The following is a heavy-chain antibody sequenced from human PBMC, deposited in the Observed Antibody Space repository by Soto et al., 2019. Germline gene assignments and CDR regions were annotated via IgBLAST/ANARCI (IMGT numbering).Heavy chain of an antibody. Sequence: GGSLRLSCAASGITFSSYAMSWVRQGPGKGPEWVSGISGSGATTYNADSVKGRFTISRDNSKNTLYLQMNSLRAEDTAVYYCAKGGGRNYYAMSGPHHAAFDIWGQGTMVTVSS. CDR3: AKGGGRNYYAMSGPHHAAFDI. CDR1: GITFSSYA. J-gene: IGHJ3*02. V-gene: IGHV3-23*01. CDR2: ISGSGATT. D-gene: IGHD3-22*01.